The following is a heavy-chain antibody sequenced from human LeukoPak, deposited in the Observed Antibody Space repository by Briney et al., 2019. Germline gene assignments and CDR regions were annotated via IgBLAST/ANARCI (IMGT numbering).Heavy chain of an antibody. J-gene: IGHJ6*03. CDR3: ARMAAAPGANYYYMDV. CDR1: GGSFSGYY. CDR2: INHSGST. D-gene: IGHD6-13*01. V-gene: IGHV4-34*01. Sequence: SETLSLTCAVYGGSFSGYYWSWIRQPPGKGLEWIGEINHSGSTNYNPSLKSRVTISVDTSKNQFSLKLSSVTAADTAVYYCARMAAAPGANYYYMDVWGKGTTVTVSS.